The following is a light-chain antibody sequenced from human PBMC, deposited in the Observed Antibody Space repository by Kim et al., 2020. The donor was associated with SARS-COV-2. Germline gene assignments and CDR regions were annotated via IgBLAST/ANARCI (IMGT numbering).Light chain of an antibody. V-gene: IGKV1D-16*01. CDR2: AAS. J-gene: IGKJ2*01. CDR1: QGIGTW. Sequence: SASIGDRVTFTCRASQGIGTWLAWYQQKPEKAPRSLIYAASSLQTGVPSRFSGSGSGTDFTLTISSLQADDIATYYCQQYDSYPPTFGQGTKLEI. CDR3: QQYDSYPPT.